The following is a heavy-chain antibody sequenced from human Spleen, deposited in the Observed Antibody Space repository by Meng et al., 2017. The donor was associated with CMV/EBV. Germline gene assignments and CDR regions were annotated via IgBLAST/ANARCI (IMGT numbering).Heavy chain of an antibody. CDR3: AREIITIFGVVIQDYYYGMDV. CDR1: YY. CDR2: INPSGGST. J-gene: IGHJ6*02. V-gene: IGHV1-46*01. D-gene: IGHD3-3*01. Sequence: YYMHWVRQAPGQGLEWMGIINPSGGSTSYAQKFQGRVTMTRDTSTSTVYMELSSLRSEDTAVYYCAREIITIFGVVIQDYYYGMDVWGQGTTVTVSS.